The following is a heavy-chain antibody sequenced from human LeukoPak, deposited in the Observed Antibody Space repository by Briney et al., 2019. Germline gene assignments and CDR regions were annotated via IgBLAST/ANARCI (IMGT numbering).Heavy chain of an antibody. CDR1: GYTFTSYT. CDR2: LNAGNGNT. Sequence: ASVTVSCKASGYTFTSYTIHWVRQAPGQRLEWMGWLNAGNGNTKNSQEFQDRVTITRDTSASTAYMELSSLRSEDMAVYYCARARYETRIWPKSRYDYYHYMDVWGKGTTVTVSS. CDR3: ARARYETRIWPKSRYDYYHYMDV. J-gene: IGHJ6*03. D-gene: IGHD3-3*01. V-gene: IGHV1-3*03.